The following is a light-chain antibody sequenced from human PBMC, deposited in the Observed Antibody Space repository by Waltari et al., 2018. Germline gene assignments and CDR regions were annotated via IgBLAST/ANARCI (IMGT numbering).Light chain of an antibody. J-gene: IGKJ3*01. CDR3: DQHYITPCT. CDR1: QSVLYSSNNKNY. Sequence: DIVMTQSPDSLAVSLGERATINCKSSQSVLYSSNNKNYLSWYQQKPGQPPKLLIYWASTRESGVPDRFTGGGSGTDFTLTISSLQAEDVAVYYCDQHYITPCTVGPGTKVDIK. CDR2: WAS. V-gene: IGKV4-1*01.